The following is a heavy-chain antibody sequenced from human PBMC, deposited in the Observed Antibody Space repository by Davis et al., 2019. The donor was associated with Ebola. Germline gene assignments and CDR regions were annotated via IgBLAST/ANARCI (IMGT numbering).Heavy chain of an antibody. V-gene: IGHV1-2*06. CDR1: GYTFTNYG. D-gene: IGHD1-26*01. CDR2: INANSGGI. J-gene: IGHJ4*02. Sequence: AASVKVSCKASGYTFTNYGITWVRQAPGQGLEWMGRINANSGGINYAQNFQGRVTLTRDTSISTAYMELTSLTSDDTAVYYCARGHIVGAACFDYWGQGILVTVSS. CDR3: ARGHIVGAACFDY.